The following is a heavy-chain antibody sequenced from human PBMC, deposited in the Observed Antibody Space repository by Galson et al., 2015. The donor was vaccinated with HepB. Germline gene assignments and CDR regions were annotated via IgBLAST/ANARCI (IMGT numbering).Heavy chain of an antibody. CDR2: INHGGST. V-gene: IGHV4-34*01. J-gene: IGHJ4*02. CDR1: GGSFSDYS. Sequence: SETLSLTCAVYGGSFSDYSWTWIRHFPGKGLEWIGEINHGGSTNYNPSLKSRVTILMNTSKNQFSLNLTSVTAADTALYYCARANDYGPNLDSWGQGSLATVSS. D-gene: IGHD4/OR15-4a*01. CDR3: ARANDYGPNLDS.